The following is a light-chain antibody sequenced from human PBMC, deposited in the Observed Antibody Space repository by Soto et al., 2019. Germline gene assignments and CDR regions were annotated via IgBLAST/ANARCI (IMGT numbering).Light chain of an antibody. CDR2: AAS. J-gene: IGKJ1*01. V-gene: IGKV1-5*03. CDR3: QQYQTYFRT. CDR1: QSINRW. Sequence: DIQMTQSPSTLSASVRDRVTITCRASQSINRWLAWYQQKPGKAPKLLIHAASNLERGVPSRFRGSGFGTEFALIITNLQPDDFATYYCQQYQTYFRTFGQGTKVEI.